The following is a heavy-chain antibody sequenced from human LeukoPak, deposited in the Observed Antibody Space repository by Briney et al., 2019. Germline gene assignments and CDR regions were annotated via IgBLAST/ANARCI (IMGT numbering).Heavy chain of an antibody. V-gene: IGHV1-8*01. CDR1: GYTFTSYD. Sequence: GASVKVSCKASGYTFTSYDINWVRQATGQGLEWMGWMNPNSGNTGYAQKFQGRVTMTRNTSISTAYMELSSLRSEDTAVYYCARGIAAAAFIYYYYMDVWGKGTTVTISS. D-gene: IGHD6-13*01. CDR2: MNPNSGNT. J-gene: IGHJ6*03. CDR3: ARGIAAAAFIYYYYMDV.